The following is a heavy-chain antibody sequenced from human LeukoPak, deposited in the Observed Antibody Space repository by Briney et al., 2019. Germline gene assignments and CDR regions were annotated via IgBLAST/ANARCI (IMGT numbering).Heavy chain of an antibody. CDR3: ARHSGTTGYYYYYGMDV. J-gene: IGHJ6*02. V-gene: IGHV4-39*01. CDR1: GGSISSSSYY. CDR2: IYYSGST. D-gene: IGHD1-7*01. Sequence: SETLSLTCTVSGGSISSSSYYWGWIRQPPGKGLERIGSIYYSGSTYYNPSLKSRVTISVDTSKNQFSLKLSSVTAADTAVYYCARHSGTTGYYYYYGMDVWGQGTTVTVSS.